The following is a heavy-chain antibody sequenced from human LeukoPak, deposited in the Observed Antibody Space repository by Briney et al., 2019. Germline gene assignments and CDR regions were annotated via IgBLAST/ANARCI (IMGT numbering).Heavy chain of an antibody. D-gene: IGHD5-18*01. V-gene: IGHV4-39*07. Sequence: PSETLSLTCTVSGGSISSSSYYWGWIRQPPGKGLEWIGSIYHSGSTYYNPSLKSRVTISVDTSKNQFSLKLSSVTAADTAVYYCARVIGKGIVATIRVVDTAMAPRYFDYWGQGTLVTVSS. CDR1: GGSISSSSYY. CDR3: ARVIGKGIVATIRVVDTAMAPRYFDY. J-gene: IGHJ4*02. CDR2: IYHSGST.